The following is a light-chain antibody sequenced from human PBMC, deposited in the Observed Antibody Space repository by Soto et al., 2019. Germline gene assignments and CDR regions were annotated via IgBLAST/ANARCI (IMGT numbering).Light chain of an antibody. Sequence: EIVLTQSPGTLSLSPGQKATVSCRASQSIRIGYLAWYQQKPGQAPRLLIYAVSNRATGIPDRFTGSGSGTDFTLTISRLEPEDFAVYYCQQYVESPITFGQGTRLEIK. CDR1: QSIRIGY. CDR3: QQYVESPIT. J-gene: IGKJ5*01. V-gene: IGKV3-20*01. CDR2: AVS.